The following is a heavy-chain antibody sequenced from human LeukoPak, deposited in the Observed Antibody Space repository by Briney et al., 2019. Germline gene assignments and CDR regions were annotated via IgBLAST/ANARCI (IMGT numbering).Heavy chain of an antibody. CDR3: ARGVYYYDSSGPRFWFDP. D-gene: IGHD3-22*01. Sequence: ASVKVSCKASGYTFTSYGISWVRQAPGQGLEWMGWISAYNGNTNYAQKLQGRVTMTTDTSTSTAYMELRSLRSDDTAVYYCARGVYYYDSSGPRFWFDPWGQGTLVTVSP. CDR2: ISAYNGNT. J-gene: IGHJ5*02. CDR1: GYTFTSYG. V-gene: IGHV1-18*01.